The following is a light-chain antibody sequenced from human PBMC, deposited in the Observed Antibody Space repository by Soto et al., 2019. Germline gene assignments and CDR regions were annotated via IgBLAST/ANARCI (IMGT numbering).Light chain of an antibody. J-gene: IGLJ1*01. CDR1: SRDVGGYNY. CDR2: EVR. CDR3: TSFAPGRIYV. Sequence: QSVLTQPPSASGSPGQSVTISCTGTSRDVGGYNYVSWYQQHPGKAPKLIIYEVRERPSGVPDRFSGSKSGNTASLTVSGLQAEDEADYYCTSFAPGRIYVFGSGTKVTVL. V-gene: IGLV2-8*01.